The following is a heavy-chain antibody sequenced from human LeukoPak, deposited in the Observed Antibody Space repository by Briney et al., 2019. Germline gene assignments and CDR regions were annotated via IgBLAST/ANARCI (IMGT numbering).Heavy chain of an antibody. Sequence: PSETLSLTCTVSGGSLINYHWSWLRQPPGKGPEWIGYISHSGTTNYNPSLKSRVTISIDTSKNQFSLRLTSVTAADTAVYCCAEGDGFNPHWGPGILLTVSS. CDR2: ISHSGTT. D-gene: IGHD5-24*01. J-gene: IGHJ4*02. V-gene: IGHV4-59*01. CDR3: AEGDGFNPH. CDR1: GGSLINYH.